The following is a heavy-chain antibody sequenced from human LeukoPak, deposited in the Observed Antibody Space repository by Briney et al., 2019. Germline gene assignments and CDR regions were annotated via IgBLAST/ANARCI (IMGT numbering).Heavy chain of an antibody. CDR3: ARLASSSWPLYYYYGMDV. CDR1: GYTFTSYD. Sequence: GASVKVSCKASGYTFTSYDINWVRQATGQGLEWMGWMNHNNGNTGYAQKFQGRVTMTRSTSISTAYMELSSLRSEDTAVYYCARLASSSWPLYYYYGMDVWGQGTTVTVSS. CDR2: MNHNNGNT. J-gene: IGHJ6*02. V-gene: IGHV1-8*01. D-gene: IGHD6-13*01.